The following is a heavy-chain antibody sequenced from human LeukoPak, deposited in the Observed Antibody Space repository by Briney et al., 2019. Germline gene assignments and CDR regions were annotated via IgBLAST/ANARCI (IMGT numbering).Heavy chain of an antibody. CDR3: ARDQWLAYYYHGMDV. CDR2: ITNNGTTI. CDR1: GFTFSSYA. D-gene: IGHD6-19*01. J-gene: IGHJ6*02. V-gene: IGHV3-48*03. Sequence: GGSLRLSCAASGFTFSSYAMNWVRQAPGKGLELVSYITNNGTTIYYADSVKGRFTISRDNAENSLYLQMNRLRAEDTDIYYCARDQWLAYYYHGMDVWGQGTTVTVSS.